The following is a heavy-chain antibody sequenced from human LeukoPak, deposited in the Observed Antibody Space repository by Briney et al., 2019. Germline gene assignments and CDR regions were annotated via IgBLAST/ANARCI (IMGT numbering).Heavy chain of an antibody. CDR2: SKNKDYAYST. CDR3: TRIFYYGTRGYYPDF. V-gene: IGHV3-72*01. J-gene: IGHJ4*02. D-gene: IGHD3-22*01. Sequence: HPGGSLRLPCAASGFTFSDHHMDWVRQAPGKGLEWIGRSKNKDYAYSTVYAASVKGRFTFSRDDPKNSLYLQMNSLTTEDTAVYYCTRIFYYGTRGYYPDFWGQGTLVTVSS. CDR1: GFTFSDHH.